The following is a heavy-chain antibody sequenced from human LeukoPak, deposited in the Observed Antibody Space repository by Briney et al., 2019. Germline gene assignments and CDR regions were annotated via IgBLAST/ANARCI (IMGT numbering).Heavy chain of an antibody. CDR2: IYYTGNT. Sequence: SYTVSVTCIVSGDSIIRYYLGWIRQPPGQGLEWIGNIYYTGNTYYNSSLKSRVTISLDTSKNQFSLKVIAMTAEDTAAYYCTKSAGYGLIRICGRGTMVTVSS. J-gene: IGHJ3*02. D-gene: IGHD3-9*01. CDR3: TKSAGYGLIRI. CDR1: GDSIIRYY. V-gene: IGHV4-39*07.